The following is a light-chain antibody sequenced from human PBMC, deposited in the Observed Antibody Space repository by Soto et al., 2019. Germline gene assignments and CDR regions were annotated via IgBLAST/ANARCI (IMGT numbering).Light chain of an antibody. V-gene: IGKV1-39*01. CDR1: QSIIRY. J-gene: IGKJ2*04. CDR3: HQTFTTPCS. CDR2: GTS. Sequence: DIQMTQSPSSLSASVGDSVTITCRASQSIIRYLKWYQQKSGKAPKLLIYGTSSLQSGVPSRFSSGGSGTDFTLTIRTLQPEDFATYCCHQTFTTPCSFGQGTQLQTK.